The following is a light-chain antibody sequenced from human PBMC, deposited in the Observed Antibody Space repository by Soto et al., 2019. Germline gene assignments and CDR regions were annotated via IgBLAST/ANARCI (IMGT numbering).Light chain of an antibody. CDR3: QQYNSYWT. CDR2: AAS. Sequence: IPLTQSPSSLSASVGDRVTITCRASQDISSYLAWYQQKPGRAPNLLIFAASTLQSGVPSRFSGSVSGTDFTLTISSLQPEDFATYDCQQYNSYWTFGQGTKVDIK. V-gene: IGKV1-9*01. CDR1: QDISSY. J-gene: IGKJ1*01.